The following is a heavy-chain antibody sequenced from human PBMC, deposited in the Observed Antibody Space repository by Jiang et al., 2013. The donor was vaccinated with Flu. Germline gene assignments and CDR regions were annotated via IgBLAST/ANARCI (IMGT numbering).Heavy chain of an antibody. CDR1: GFTFSSYV. V-gene: IGHV3-23*01. D-gene: IGHD2-2*01. CDR3: AKSTKKQYQLLLRDFIHYYGMDV. CDR2: ISGSGGST. J-gene: IGHJ6*02. Sequence: AASGFTFSSYVMSWVRQAPGKGLEWVSAISGSGGSTYYADSVKGRFTISRDNSKNTLYLQMNSLRAEDTAVYYCAKSTKKQYQLLLRDFIHYYGMDVWGQGTTVTVSS.